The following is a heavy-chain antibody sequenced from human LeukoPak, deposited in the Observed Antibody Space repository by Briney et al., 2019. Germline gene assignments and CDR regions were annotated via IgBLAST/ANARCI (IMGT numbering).Heavy chain of an antibody. CDR3: ARGRRRDGYNLFDY. Sequence: SETLSLTCAVYGGSFSGYYWSWIRQPPGKGLEWIGEINHSGSTNYNPSLKSRVTISVDTSKNQFSLKLSSVTAADTAVYYCARGRRRDGYNLFDYWGQGTLVTVSS. CDR1: GGSFSGYY. D-gene: IGHD5-24*01. V-gene: IGHV4-34*01. CDR2: INHSGST. J-gene: IGHJ4*02.